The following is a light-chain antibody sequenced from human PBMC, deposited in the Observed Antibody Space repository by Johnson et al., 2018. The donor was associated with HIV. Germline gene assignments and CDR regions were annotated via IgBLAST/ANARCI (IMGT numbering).Light chain of an antibody. J-gene: IGLJ1*01. CDR3: GTWDSSLSAEV. CDR2: DNN. CDR1: SCDIGNNY. V-gene: IGLV1-51*01. Sequence: QSVLTQPPSVSAAPGQKVTISCSGSSCDIGNNYVSWYQQLPGTAPKLLIYDNNKRPSGIPDRLSGSKSGTSATLGITGHQTGDEADYYCGTWDSSLSAEVFGTGTKVTVL.